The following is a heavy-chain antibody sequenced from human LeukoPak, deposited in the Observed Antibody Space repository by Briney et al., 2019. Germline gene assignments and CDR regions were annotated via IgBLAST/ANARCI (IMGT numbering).Heavy chain of an antibody. CDR1: GGSISSYY. Sequence: SSETLSLTCTVSGGSISSYYWSWIRQPPGKGLEWIGYIYYSGSTSYNPSLKSRVTISVDTSKNQFSLKLSSVTAADTAVYYCARARLKLRFLDWSTYSHYYGMDVWGQGTMVTVSS. CDR3: ARARLKLRFLDWSTYSHYYGMDV. CDR2: IYYSGST. V-gene: IGHV4-59*12. D-gene: IGHD3-3*01. J-gene: IGHJ6*02.